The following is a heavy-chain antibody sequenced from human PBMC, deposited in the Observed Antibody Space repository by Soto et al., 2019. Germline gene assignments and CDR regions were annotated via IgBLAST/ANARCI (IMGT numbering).Heavy chain of an antibody. CDR2: IYTSGST. D-gene: IGHD1-26*01. CDR3: ARTVGAAYYFDF. V-gene: IGHV4-4*07. J-gene: IGHJ4*02. CDR1: GDSMTKYY. Sequence: QVQLQESGPGLVKPSETLSLTCTVSGDSMTKYYWSWIRQPAGKGLEWIGRIYTSGSTNYNPSLKSRVTMSIDTYNNHFSLKLKYVTAADTAVYYCARTVGAAYYFDFWGQGALVTVSS.